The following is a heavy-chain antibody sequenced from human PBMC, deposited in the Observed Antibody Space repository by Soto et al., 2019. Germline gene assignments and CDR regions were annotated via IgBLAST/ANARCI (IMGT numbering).Heavy chain of an antibody. CDR1: GYTFTGYY. Sequence: ASVKVSCKASGYTFTGYYMHWVRQAPGQGLEWMGWINPNSGGTNYAQKFQGWVTMTRDTSISTAYMELSRLRSDDTAVYYGARAVSGALPGPPPFFDYWGQGTLVTVSS. V-gene: IGHV1-2*04. J-gene: IGHJ4*02. D-gene: IGHD3-10*01. CDR3: ARAVSGALPGPPPFFDY. CDR2: INPNSGGT.